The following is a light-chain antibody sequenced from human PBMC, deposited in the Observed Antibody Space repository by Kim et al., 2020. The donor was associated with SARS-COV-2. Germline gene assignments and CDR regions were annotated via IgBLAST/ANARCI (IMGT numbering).Light chain of an antibody. V-gene: IGKV3-20*01. Sequence: PRESAALSCRASQSVSSSYLACYQQKPGQAPRLLIYGASSRATGIPDRFSGSGSGTDFTLTISRLEPEDFAVYYCQQYGSSPPWTFGQGTKVDIK. CDR2: GAS. J-gene: IGKJ1*01. CDR3: QQYGSSPPWT. CDR1: QSVSSSY.